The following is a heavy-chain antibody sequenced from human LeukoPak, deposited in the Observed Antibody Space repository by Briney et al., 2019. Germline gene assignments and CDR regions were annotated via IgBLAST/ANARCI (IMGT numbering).Heavy chain of an antibody. V-gene: IGHV5-51*01. D-gene: IGHD3-16*01. CDR1: GYSLSNNW. CDR2: IYPGDSDT. CDR3: ATYLWGDGFDI. Sequence: GESLKISCKGSGYSLSNNWIGWARQMPGKGLEWMGIIYPGDSDTRYSPSLQGQVTISVDRSINTAYLQWSSLKASDTAMYYCATYLWGDGFDIWGQGTMVTVSS. J-gene: IGHJ3*02.